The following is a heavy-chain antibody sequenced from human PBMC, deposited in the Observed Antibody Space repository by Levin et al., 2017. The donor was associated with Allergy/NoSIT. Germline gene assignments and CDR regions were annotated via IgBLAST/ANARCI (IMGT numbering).Heavy chain of an antibody. J-gene: IGHJ4*02. CDR2: FDPEDGET. V-gene: IGHV1-24*01. CDR3: ATILSGIAVAGSIYFDY. CDR1: GYTLTELS. D-gene: IGHD6-19*01. Sequence: GESLKISCKVSGYTLTELSMHWVRQAPGKGLEWMGGFDPEDGETIYAQKFQGRVTMTEDTSTDTAYMELSSLRSEDTAVYYCATILSGIAVAGSIYFDYWGQGTLVTVSS.